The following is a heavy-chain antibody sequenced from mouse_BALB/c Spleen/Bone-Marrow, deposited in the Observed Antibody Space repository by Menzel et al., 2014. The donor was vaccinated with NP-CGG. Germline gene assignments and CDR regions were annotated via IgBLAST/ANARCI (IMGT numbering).Heavy chain of an antibody. CDR2: IRNKAYSYTT. J-gene: IGHJ2*01. Sequence: EVKLVESGGGLVQPGGSLRLSCATSGFTFTDYYMNWVRQPPGKALEWLGFIRNKAYSYTTEYGASVKGRFTISRDNSQSILYLQMNTLRAEDSATYYCARDMGGLLFDYWGQGTTLTVSS. V-gene: IGHV7-3*02. CDR3: ARDMGGLLFDY. D-gene: IGHD2-3*01. CDR1: GFTFTDYY.